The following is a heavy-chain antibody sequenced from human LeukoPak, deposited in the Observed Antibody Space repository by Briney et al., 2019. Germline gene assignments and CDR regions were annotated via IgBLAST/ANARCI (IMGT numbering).Heavy chain of an antibody. CDR1: GGTFSSYA. Sequence: SVRVSCKASGGTFSSYAISWVRQAPGQGLEWMGGIIPIFGTANYAQKFQGRVTITADESTSTAYMELSSLRSEDTAVYYCARGHYYDSSGPRERYFDLWGRGTLVTVSS. CDR2: IIPIFGTA. V-gene: IGHV1-69*01. D-gene: IGHD3-22*01. J-gene: IGHJ2*01. CDR3: ARGHYYDSSGPRERYFDL.